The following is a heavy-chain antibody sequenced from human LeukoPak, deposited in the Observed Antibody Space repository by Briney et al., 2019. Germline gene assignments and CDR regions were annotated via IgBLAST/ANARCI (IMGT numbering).Heavy chain of an antibody. V-gene: IGHV4-59*01. CDR1: GGSISSYY. J-gene: IGHJ4*02. CDR3: ASSYYRVLVDDY. CDR2: IYYSGST. D-gene: IGHD1-26*01. Sequence: SETLSLTCTVSGGSISSYYWSWIRQPPGKGLGWIGYIYYSGSTNYNPSLKSRVTISVDTSKNQFSLKLSSVTAADTAVYYCASSYYRVLVDDYWGQGTLVTVSS.